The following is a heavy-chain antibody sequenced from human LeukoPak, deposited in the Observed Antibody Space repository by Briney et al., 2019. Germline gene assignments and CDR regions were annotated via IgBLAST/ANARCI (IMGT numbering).Heavy chain of an antibody. CDR2: IYSGGST. Sequence: GGSLRLSCAASGFTVSSNYMSWVRQAPGKGLEWVSVIYSGGSTYYADSVKGRFTISRDNSKNTLYLQMNSLRAEDTAVYYCASDYYDSSGYGWDAFDIWGQGTMVTVSS. CDR3: ASDYYDSSGYGWDAFDI. J-gene: IGHJ3*02. CDR1: GFTVSSNY. V-gene: IGHV3-66*01. D-gene: IGHD3-22*01.